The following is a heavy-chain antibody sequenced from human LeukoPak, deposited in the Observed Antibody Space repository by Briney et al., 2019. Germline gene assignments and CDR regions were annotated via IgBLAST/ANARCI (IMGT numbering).Heavy chain of an antibody. D-gene: IGHD4-23*01. CDR3: ANAHYGGNSGYYYGMDV. J-gene: IGHJ6*02. CDR2: ISGSGTST. Sequence: GGSLRLSCAASGFTFSSYAMSWVRQAPGKGLEWVSAISGSGTSTYYADSVKGRFTISRDNSKNTLYLQMNTLRAEDTAVYYCANAHYGGNSGYYYGMDVWGQGTTVTVSS. CDR1: GFTFSSYA. V-gene: IGHV3-23*01.